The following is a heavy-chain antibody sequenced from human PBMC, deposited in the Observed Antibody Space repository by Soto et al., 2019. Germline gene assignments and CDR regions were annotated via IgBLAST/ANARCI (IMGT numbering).Heavy chain of an antibody. Sequence: LRLSCAASGFTFSSYAMHWVRQAPGKGLEWVAVISYDGSNKYYADSVKGRFTISRDNSKNTLYLQMNSLRAEDTAVYYCARVMRGSSTSYYYYGMDVWGQGTTVTVSS. CDR3: ARVMRGSSTSYYYYGMDV. V-gene: IGHV3-30-3*01. J-gene: IGHJ6*02. CDR2: ISYDGSNK. CDR1: GFTFSSYA. D-gene: IGHD2-2*01.